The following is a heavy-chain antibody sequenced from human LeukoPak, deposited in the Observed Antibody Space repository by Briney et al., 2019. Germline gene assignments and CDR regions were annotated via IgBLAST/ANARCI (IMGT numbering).Heavy chain of an antibody. CDR3: TRAGMVTGLDY. CDR1: GFTFSSYW. J-gene: IGHJ4*02. Sequence: GGSLRLSCTASGFTFSSYWMHWVRQVPGKGLVWVSRIYSDGSVRTYADSVEGRFTISRDNAKNTVYLQMNSLRDEDTAVYYCTRAGMVTGLDYWGRGTLVTVSS. CDR2: IYSDGSVR. V-gene: IGHV3-74*01. D-gene: IGHD2-21*02.